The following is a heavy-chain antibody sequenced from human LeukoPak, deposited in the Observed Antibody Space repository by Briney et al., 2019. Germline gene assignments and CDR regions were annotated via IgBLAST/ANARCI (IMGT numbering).Heavy chain of an antibody. D-gene: IGHD1-1*01. CDR2: IYYSGST. J-gene: IGHJ3*02. CDR3: ASSDWNDTDDAFDI. V-gene: IGHV4-39*07. Sequence: SETLSLTCTVSGGSISSSSYYWGWIRQPPRKGLEWIGSIYYSGSTHYNPSLKSRVTISVDTSKNQFSLKLSSVTAADTAVYYCASSDWNDTDDAFDIWGQGTMVTVSS. CDR1: GGSISSSSYY.